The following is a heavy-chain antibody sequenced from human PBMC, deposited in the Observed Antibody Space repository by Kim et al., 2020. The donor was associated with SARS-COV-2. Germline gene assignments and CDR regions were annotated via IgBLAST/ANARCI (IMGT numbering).Heavy chain of an antibody. CDR3: AKGLSGEYDFWSGSGADY. Sequence: GGSLRLSCAASGFTFDDYTMHWVRQAPGKGLEWVSLISWDGGSTYYADSVKGRFTISRDNSKNSLYLQMNSLRTEDTALYYCAKGLSGEYDFWSGSGADYWGQGTLVTVSS. CDR2: ISWDGGST. J-gene: IGHJ4*02. D-gene: IGHD3-3*01. V-gene: IGHV3-43*01. CDR1: GFTFDDYT.